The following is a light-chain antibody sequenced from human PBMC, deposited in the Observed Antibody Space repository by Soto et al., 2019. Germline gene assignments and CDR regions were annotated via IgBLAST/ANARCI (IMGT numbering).Light chain of an antibody. CDR3: TSYTTITTVV. CDR1: SSDVGGYNY. CDR2: EVS. Sequence: QSALTQPASVSGSPGQSITISCTGTSSDVGGYNYVSWYQQYPGKAPKLMIYEVSNRPSGVSNRFSGSKSGNTASLTISGLQAEDEADYYCTSYTTITTVVFGGGTKVNVL. J-gene: IGLJ2*01. V-gene: IGLV2-14*01.